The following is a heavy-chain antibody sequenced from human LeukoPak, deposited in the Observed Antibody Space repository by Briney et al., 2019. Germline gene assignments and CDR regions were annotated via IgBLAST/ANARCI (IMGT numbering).Heavy chain of an antibody. V-gene: IGHV4-59*12. Sequence: SETLSLTCTVSGGSISSYYWSWIRQPPGKGLEWIGCIYYSGSTNYNPSLKSRVTISVDTSRNQFSLKLSSVTAADTAMYYCARDVYYGMDVWGQGTTVTVSS. J-gene: IGHJ6*02. CDR2: IYYSGST. CDR3: ARDVYYGMDV. CDR1: GGSISSYY.